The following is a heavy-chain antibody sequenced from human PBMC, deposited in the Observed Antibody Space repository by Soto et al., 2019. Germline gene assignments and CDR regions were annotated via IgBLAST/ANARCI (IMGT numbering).Heavy chain of an antibody. Sequence: GGSLRLSCAASGFTFSSYGMHWVRQAPGKGLEWVAVISYDGSNKYYADSVKGRFTISRDNSKNTLYLQMNSLRAEDTAVYYCAKSGCSSTSCYRNYMDVWGKGTTVTVSS. D-gene: IGHD2-2*01. J-gene: IGHJ6*03. CDR2: ISYDGSNK. CDR1: GFTFSSYG. V-gene: IGHV3-30*18. CDR3: AKSGCSSTSCYRNYMDV.